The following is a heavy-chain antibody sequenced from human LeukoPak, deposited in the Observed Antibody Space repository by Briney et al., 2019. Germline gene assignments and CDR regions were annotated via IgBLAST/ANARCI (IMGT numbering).Heavy chain of an antibody. J-gene: IGHJ4*02. CDR2: IHYTGSS. CDR1: GGSISGYY. D-gene: IGHD3-16*01. V-gene: IGHV4-59*01. CDR3: ARVVVGVGLDS. Sequence: SETLSLTCTVSGGSISGYYWTWLRQPPGEAFEYIGCIHYTGSSNYNPSLNSRVTISVDTSKNQFALKLTSVTAADTAVYYCARVVVGVGLDSWGQGALVTVSS.